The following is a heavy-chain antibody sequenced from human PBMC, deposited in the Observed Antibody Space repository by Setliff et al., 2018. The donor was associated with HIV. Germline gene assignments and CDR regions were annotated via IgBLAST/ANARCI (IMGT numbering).Heavy chain of an antibody. D-gene: IGHD6-19*01. J-gene: IGHJ4*02. CDR3: ATCSGPLDY. V-gene: IGHV3-53*04. CDR2: MYSGATT. Sequence: PGGSLRLSCAASGFTVDSKYMSWVRQAPGKGLEWVSVMYSGATTYYADSVKGRFTISRHNSKNTLYLQMDSLRSEDTAVYYCATCSGPLDYWGQGTLVTVSS. CDR1: GFTVDSKY.